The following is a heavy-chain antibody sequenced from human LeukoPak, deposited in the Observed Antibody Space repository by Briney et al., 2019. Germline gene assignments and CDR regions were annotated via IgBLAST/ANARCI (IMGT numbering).Heavy chain of an antibody. CDR2: ISPYNADT. CDR1: GYTFSDYS. D-gene: IGHD4-17*01. Sequence: RASVKVSCKASGYTFSDYSITWVRQAPGQRLEWMKWISPYNADTNYAQNFQGRVTMTTDRSTRTAYMELRNLRSDDTAVYYCARVPTVTRSPWSWGPKKIGQEVNWFDPWGQGTLITVS. J-gene: IGHJ5*02. V-gene: IGHV1-18*01. CDR3: ARVPTVTRSPWSWGPKKIGQEVNWFDP.